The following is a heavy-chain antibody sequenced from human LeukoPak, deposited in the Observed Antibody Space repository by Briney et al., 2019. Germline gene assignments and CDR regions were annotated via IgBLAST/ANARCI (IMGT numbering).Heavy chain of an antibody. D-gene: IGHD6-13*01. J-gene: IGHJ4*02. V-gene: IGHV3-7*01. CDR2: IKPDGGET. CDR3: GGFGYEAAVDL. Sequence: GGSLRLSCAASGFMFNTYWMTWVRQAPGKGLEFVANIKPDGGETYYGDSVKGRFTISRDNTKNLVFLQMNSLRGEDAAVYHCGGFGYEAAVDLWGQGTLVTVSS. CDR1: GFMFNTYW.